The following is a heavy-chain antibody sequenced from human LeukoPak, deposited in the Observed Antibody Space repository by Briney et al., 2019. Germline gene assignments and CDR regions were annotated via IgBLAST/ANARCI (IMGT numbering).Heavy chain of an antibody. CDR2: IIPILGIA. Sequence: SVKVSCKASGGTFSSYAISWVRQAPGQGLEWMGRIIPILGIANYAQKFQGRVTITADKSTSTAYMELSSLRSEDTAVYYCARGGYCSSTSCYGWFDPWGQGTLVTVSS. CDR1: GGTFSSYA. V-gene: IGHV1-69*04. D-gene: IGHD2-2*01. CDR3: ARGGYCSSTSCYGWFDP. J-gene: IGHJ5*02.